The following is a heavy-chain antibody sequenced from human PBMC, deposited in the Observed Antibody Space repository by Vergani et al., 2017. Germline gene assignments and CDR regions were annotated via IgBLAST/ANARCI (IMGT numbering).Heavy chain of an antibody. V-gene: IGHV4-39*01. D-gene: IGHD5-18*01. Sequence: QLQLQESGSGLVKPSQTLSLNCAASGGSIISSSYYWVWVRQPPGKGLEWVGNIYYNGGTDYNPSLKSRVTISVDTSKNQFSLKLNSVTAADTAVYYCARHVSHTAGDYWGQGTLVTVSS. CDR2: IYYNGGT. J-gene: IGHJ4*02. CDR1: GGSIISSSYY. CDR3: ARHVSHTAGDY.